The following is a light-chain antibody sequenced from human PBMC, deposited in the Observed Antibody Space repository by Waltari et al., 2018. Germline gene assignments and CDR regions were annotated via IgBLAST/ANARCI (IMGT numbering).Light chain of an antibody. CDR2: DNR. Sequence: SVLTQPPSVSAAPGQKVTITCSGTGSNLGNNFVSWYQQLPGTAPKLLIYDNRKRPSGIPDRFSGAKSGTSATLGITGLQTGDEADYYCGTWDTDLSVVFGGGTKLTVL. CDR3: GTWDTDLSVV. CDR1: GSNLGNNF. J-gene: IGLJ2*01. V-gene: IGLV1-51*01.